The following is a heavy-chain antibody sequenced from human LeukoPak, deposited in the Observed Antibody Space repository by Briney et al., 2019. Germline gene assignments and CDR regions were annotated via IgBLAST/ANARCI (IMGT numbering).Heavy chain of an antibody. V-gene: IGHV3-43*02. J-gene: IGHJ4*02. D-gene: IGHD6-13*01. CDR1: GFTFDDYA. CDR2: FSGDGGST. CDR3: AKEGRSSSWYYFDY. Sequence: PGGSLTLSCAASGFTFDDYAMHWVRRAPGKGLEWVSLFSGDGGSTYYADSVKRRFTISRDNSKNSLYLQMNSLRTEDAALYYCAKEGRSSSWYYFDYWGQGTLVTVSS.